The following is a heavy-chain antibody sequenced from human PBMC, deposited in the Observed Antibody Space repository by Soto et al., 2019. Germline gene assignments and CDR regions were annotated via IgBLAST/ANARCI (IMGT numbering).Heavy chain of an antibody. CDR3: AREGGYYDILTGFPPGRYYYYGMDV. D-gene: IGHD3-9*01. V-gene: IGHV3-7*03. CDR1: GFTFSSYW. Sequence: TGGSLRLSCAASGFTFSSYWMSWVRQAPGKGLEWVANIKQDGSEKYYVDSVKGRFTISRDNAKNSLYLQMNSLRAEDTAVYYCAREGGYYDILTGFPPGRYYYYGMDVWGQGTTVTVSS. CDR2: IKQDGSEK. J-gene: IGHJ6*02.